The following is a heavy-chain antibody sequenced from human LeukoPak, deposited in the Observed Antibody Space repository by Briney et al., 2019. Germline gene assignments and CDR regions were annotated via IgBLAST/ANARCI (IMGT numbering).Heavy chain of an antibody. CDR2: ISSSSSYI. Sequence: GGSLRLSCAASGFTFSSYSMNWVRQAPGKGLEWVSSISSSSSYIYYADSVKGRFTISRDNAKNSLYLQMNSLRAEDTAVYYCAREGGYYDSSGYYPQLLDYWGQGTLVTVSS. V-gene: IGHV3-21*01. D-gene: IGHD3-22*01. CDR3: AREGGYYDSSGYYPQLLDY. J-gene: IGHJ4*02. CDR1: GFTFSSYS.